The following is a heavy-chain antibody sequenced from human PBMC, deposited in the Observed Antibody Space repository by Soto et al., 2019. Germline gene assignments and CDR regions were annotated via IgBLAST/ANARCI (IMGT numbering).Heavy chain of an antibody. CDR2: INHSGST. CDR1: GGSFSGYY. Sequence: PSETLSLTCAVYGGSFSGYYWSWIRQPPGKGLEWIGEINHSGSTNYNPSLKSRVTISVDTSKNQFSLKLSSVTAADTAVYYCATFAPNPGIAVAVPARAEYFQHWGQGTLVTVSS. D-gene: IGHD6-19*01. V-gene: IGHV4-34*01. J-gene: IGHJ1*01. CDR3: ATFAPNPGIAVAVPARAEYFQH.